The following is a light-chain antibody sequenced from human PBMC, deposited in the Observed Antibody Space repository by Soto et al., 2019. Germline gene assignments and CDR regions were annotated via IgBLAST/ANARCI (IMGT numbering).Light chain of an antibody. V-gene: IGKV3-20*01. J-gene: IGKJ2*01. Sequence: EIVLTQSPGTLSLSPGERATLSCRASQSVSSTYLAWSQQKPGQAPRLLIYGASSRATGIPDRFSGSGSGTDFTLTISRLEPEDFAVYYCQRYDISPFPFGQGTKLEIK. CDR2: GAS. CDR3: QRYDISPFP. CDR1: QSVSSTY.